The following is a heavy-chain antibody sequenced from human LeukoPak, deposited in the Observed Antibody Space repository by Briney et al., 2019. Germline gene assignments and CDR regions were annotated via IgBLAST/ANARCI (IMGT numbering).Heavy chain of an antibody. J-gene: IGHJ4*02. Sequence: GGSLRLSCAASGFTFDDHGMNWVRQAPGKGLEWVSGINWNGGSTFYADSVKGRFTISRDNAKNTLYLQMNSLRAEDTAVYYCAKDGVDSSSWYEEFDYWGQGTLVTVSS. CDR2: INWNGGST. CDR1: GFTFDDHG. CDR3: AKDGVDSSSWYEEFDY. D-gene: IGHD6-13*01. V-gene: IGHV3-20*04.